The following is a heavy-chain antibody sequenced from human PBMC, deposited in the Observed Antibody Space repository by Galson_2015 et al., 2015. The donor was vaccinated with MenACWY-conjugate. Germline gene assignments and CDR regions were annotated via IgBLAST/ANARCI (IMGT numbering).Heavy chain of an antibody. D-gene: IGHD3-10*01. V-gene: IGHV4-39*01. J-gene: IGHJ4*02. CDR3: ARLPRGIGLRVEGS. Sequence: ETLSLTCTVSGGSIYSDNYWWGWIRQPPGRGLEWIASIHYSRTTHYNPSLKSRLTISVDTSKNQFSLYLTSLSAADTAVYFCARLPRGIGLRVEGSWGQGILVTVSS. CDR1: GGSIYSDNYW. CDR2: IHYSRTT.